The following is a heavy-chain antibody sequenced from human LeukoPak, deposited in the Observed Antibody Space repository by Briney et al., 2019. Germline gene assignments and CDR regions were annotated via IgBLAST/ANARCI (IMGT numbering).Heavy chain of an antibody. V-gene: IGHV4-34*01. CDR2: INHSGST. CDR3: ARGGPQGGFAVVPAAPPYYFDY. J-gene: IGHJ4*02. CDR1: GGSFSGYY. D-gene: IGHD2-2*01. Sequence: SETLSLTCAVYGGSFSGYYWSWIRQPPGKGLEWIGEINHSGSTNYNPSLKSRVTISVDTSKNQFSLKLSSVTAADTAVYYCARGGPQGGFAVVPAAPPYYFDYWGQGTLVTVSS.